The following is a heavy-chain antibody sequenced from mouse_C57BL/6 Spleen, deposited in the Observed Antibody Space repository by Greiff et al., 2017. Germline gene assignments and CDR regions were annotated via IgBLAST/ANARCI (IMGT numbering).Heavy chain of an antibody. V-gene: IGHV1-55*01. Sequence: VKLQQPGAELVKPGASVKMSCKASGYTFTSYWITWVKQRPGHGLEWIGDIYPGSGSTNYNEKFKSKATLTVDTSSSTAYMQLSSLTSEDSAVYYCARRYYGSSYYYAMDYWGQGTSVTVSS. CDR1: GYTFTSYW. CDR3: ARRYYGSSYYYAMDY. J-gene: IGHJ4*01. D-gene: IGHD1-1*01. CDR2: IYPGSGST.